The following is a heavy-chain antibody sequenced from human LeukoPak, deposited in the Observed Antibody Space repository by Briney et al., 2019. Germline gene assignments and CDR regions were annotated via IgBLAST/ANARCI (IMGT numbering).Heavy chain of an antibody. J-gene: IGHJ4*02. D-gene: IGHD3-22*01. CDR3: AKLGDYYDSSGYYTD. CDR1: GFTFSSYA. Sequence: GGSLRLSCAASGFTFSSYAMSWVRQAPGKGLEWVSAISGSGGSTYYADSVKGRFTISRDNSKNTLYLQMNSLRAEDTAVYYCAKLGDYYDSSGYYTDWGQGTLVTVSS. CDR2: ISGSGGST. V-gene: IGHV3-23*01.